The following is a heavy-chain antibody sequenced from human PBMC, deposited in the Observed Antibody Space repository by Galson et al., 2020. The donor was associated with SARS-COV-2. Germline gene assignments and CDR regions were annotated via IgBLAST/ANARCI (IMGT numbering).Heavy chain of an antibody. CDR1: GYSFSSYW. Sequence: GESLKISCKGSGYSFSSYWIGWVRQMPGKGLEWMGMIYPGDSDTRYSPSFQGQVTISADKSISTAYLQWSSLKASDTAMYFCARPPFSTWYLAFNIWGQGTMVTVSS. J-gene: IGHJ3*02. CDR2: IYPGDSDT. CDR3: ARPPFSTWYLAFNI. V-gene: IGHV5-51*01. D-gene: IGHD6-13*01.